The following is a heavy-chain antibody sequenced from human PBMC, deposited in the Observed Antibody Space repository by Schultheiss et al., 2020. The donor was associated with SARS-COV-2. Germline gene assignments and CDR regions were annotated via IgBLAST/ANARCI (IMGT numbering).Heavy chain of an antibody. D-gene: IGHD1-26*01. CDR1: GGSISSYY. V-gene: IGHV4-59*08. CDR3: ARQDTTDAFDI. Sequence: SETLSLTCTVSGGSISSYYWTWIRQPPGKGLEWIGYIYNSGNTIYNPSLEGRITISLDTSKNQFSLKLSSVTAADTAVYYCARQDTTDAFDIWGQGTMVTVSS. J-gene: IGHJ3*02. CDR2: IYNSGNT.